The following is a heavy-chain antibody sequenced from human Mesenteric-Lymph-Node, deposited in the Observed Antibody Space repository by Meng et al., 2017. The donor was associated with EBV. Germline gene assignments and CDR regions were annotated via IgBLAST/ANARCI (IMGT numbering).Heavy chain of an antibody. CDR2: INHVGST. Sequence: QVQRQQRGDRLLKPSEILYLTCAVYGGSFSGYFWSWIRQPQGKGLEWIGEINHVGSTNYNPSLKSRVTISVDTSKTQFSLQLRSVTAADTAAYYCARGGERSYFEIWGQGTLVTVSS. CDR1: GGSFSGYF. V-gene: IGHV4-34*01. J-gene: IGHJ4*02. D-gene: IGHD3-10*01. CDR3: ARGGERSYFEI.